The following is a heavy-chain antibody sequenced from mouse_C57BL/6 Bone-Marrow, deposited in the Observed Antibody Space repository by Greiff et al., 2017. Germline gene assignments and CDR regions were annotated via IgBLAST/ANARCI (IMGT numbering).Heavy chain of an antibody. CDR3: ARSIPYYYGRSYGRFAY. CDR1: GYTFTSYW. CDR2: IHPNSGST. V-gene: IGHV1-64*01. Sequence: QVQLQQPGAELVKPGASVKLSCKASGYTFTSYWMHWVKQRPGQGLEWIGMIHPNSGSTNYNEKFKSKATLTVDKSSSTAYMQLSSLTSEDSAVYDCARSIPYYYGRSYGRFAYWGQGTLVTVSA. D-gene: IGHD1-1*01. J-gene: IGHJ3*01.